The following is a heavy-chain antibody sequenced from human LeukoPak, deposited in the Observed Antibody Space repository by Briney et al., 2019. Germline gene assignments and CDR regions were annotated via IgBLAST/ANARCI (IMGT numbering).Heavy chain of an antibody. V-gene: IGHV3-21*01. Sequence: GGSLRLSCAASGFTFRTYSMNWVRQAPGEGLEWVSSITGSSNFMSYADSVKGRFTISRDNARNSLYLQMNSLRAEDTAVYYCAGDFSLSRSSDYWGQGTLVTVSS. CDR2: ITGSSNFM. J-gene: IGHJ4*02. CDR1: GFTFRTYS. CDR3: AGDFSLSRSSDY. D-gene: IGHD2-15*01.